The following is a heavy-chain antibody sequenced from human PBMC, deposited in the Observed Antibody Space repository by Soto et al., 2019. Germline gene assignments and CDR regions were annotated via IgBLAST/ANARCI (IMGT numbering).Heavy chain of an antibody. D-gene: IGHD3-10*01. Sequence: GGSLRLSCAASGFTFSSYAMSWVRQAPGKGLEWVSAISGSGGSTYYADTVKGRFTISRDNSKNTLYLQMNSLRAEDTAVYYCAKDPFGSGSSPPVWGQGTTVTVSS. J-gene: IGHJ6*02. V-gene: IGHV3-23*01. CDR2: ISGSGGST. CDR1: GFTFSSYA. CDR3: AKDPFGSGSSPPV.